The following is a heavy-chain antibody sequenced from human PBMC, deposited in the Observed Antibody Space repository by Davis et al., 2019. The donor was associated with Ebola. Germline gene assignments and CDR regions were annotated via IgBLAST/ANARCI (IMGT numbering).Heavy chain of an antibody. V-gene: IGHV4-31*03. CDR2: IYYSGST. CDR3: ARVGGYSYGYEYNYYGMDV. J-gene: IGHJ6*02. Sequence: MPSETLSLTCTVSGGSISSGGYYWSWIRQHPGKGLEWIGYIYYSGSTYYNPSLKSRVTISVDTSKNQFSLKLSSVTAADTAVYYCARVGGYSYGYEYNYYGMDVWGQGTTVTVSS. CDR1: GGSISSGGYY. D-gene: IGHD5-18*01.